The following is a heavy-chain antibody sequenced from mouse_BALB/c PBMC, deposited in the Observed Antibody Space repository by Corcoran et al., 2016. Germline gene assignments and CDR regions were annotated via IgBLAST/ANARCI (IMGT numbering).Heavy chain of an antibody. CDR2: IDPANGNT. J-gene: IGHJ2*01. CDR3: ATATDY. CDR1: GFNIKDTY. V-gene: IGHV14-3*02. D-gene: IGHD1-1*01. Sequence: EVQLQQSGAELVKPGASVKLSCTASGFNIKDTYMHWVKQRPEQGLEWIGRIDPANGNTKYDPKFQGKATITADTSSNSAYLQLSSLTSEDIAVYYGATATDYWGQGTTLTGSS.